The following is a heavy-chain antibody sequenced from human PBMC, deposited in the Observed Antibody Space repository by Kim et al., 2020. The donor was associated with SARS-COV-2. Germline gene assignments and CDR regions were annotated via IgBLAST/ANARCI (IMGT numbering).Heavy chain of an antibody. J-gene: IGHJ5*02. Sequence: STNFQGRVTITRDTSASTSYMELSSLTSKDTAVYYCAREGSGSYNWLDPWGQGTLVTVSS. CDR3: AREGSGSYNWLDP. V-gene: IGHV1-3*01. D-gene: IGHD3-10*01.